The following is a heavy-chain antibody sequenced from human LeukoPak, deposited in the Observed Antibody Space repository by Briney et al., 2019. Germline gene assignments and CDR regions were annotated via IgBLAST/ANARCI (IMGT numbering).Heavy chain of an antibody. V-gene: IGHV1-8*01. J-gene: IGHJ4*02. Sequence: ASVKVSCKASGYTFTSYDVNWVRQATGQGLEWMGWMNPNSGNTGYAQKFQGRVTMTRNTSISTAYMELSSLRSEDTAVYYCARGRLVVPAARFPFDYWGQGTLVTVSS. CDR1: GYTFTSYD. D-gene: IGHD2-2*01. CDR2: MNPNSGNT. CDR3: ARGRLVVPAARFPFDY.